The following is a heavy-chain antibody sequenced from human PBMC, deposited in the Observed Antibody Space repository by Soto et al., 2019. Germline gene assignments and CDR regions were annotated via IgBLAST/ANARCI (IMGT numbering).Heavy chain of an antibody. J-gene: IGHJ4*02. CDR3: AIYSKSDYDILTGPFDY. Sequence: EVQLLESGGGLVQPGGSLRLSCAASGFTFSSYAMSWVRQAPGKGLEWVSAISGSGGSTYYADSVQGRFTISRDNSKNKLYLQVNSLRAEDTAVYYCAIYSKSDYDILTGPFDYWGQGTLVTVSS. CDR2: ISGSGGST. V-gene: IGHV3-23*01. CDR1: GFTFSSYA. D-gene: IGHD3-9*01.